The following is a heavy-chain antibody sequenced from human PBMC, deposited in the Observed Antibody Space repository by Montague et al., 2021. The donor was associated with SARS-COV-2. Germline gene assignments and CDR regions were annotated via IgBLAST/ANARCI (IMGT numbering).Heavy chain of an antibody. D-gene: IGHD1-1*01. CDR2: IYYSGST. V-gene: IGHV4-59*01. CDR3: ARGGGNEYRFFDY. J-gene: IGHJ4*02. CDR1: GGSISSYY. Sequence: SETLSLTCTVSGGSISSYYWSWIRQPPGKGLEWIGYIYYSGSTNYNPSLKSRVTITVDTSKNQFSLKLSSVTAADTAVYYCARGGGNEYRFFDYWGQGSLVTVSS.